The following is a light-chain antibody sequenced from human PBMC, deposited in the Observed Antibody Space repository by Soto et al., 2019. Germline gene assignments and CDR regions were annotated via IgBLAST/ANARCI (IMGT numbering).Light chain of an antibody. J-gene: IGKJ3*01. CDR1: QSLLHSNGYNY. CDR3: VQALQTPFT. CDR2: LGS. V-gene: IGKV2-28*01. Sequence: DIVMTQSPLSLPVTPGEPASISCRSSQSLLHSNGYNYLDWYLQKPGQSPQLLIYLGSNRASGVPDRVSGSGSGTDFTLKISRVEAEDVGVYYCVQALQTPFTFGPGTKVDIK.